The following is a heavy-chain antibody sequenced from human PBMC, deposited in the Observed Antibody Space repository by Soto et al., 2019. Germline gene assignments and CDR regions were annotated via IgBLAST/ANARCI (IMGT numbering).Heavy chain of an antibody. D-gene: IGHD6-19*01. J-gene: IGHJ5*02. V-gene: IGHV5-51*01. Sequence: GESLKISCKGSGYSFTSYWIGWVRQMPGKGLEWMGIIYPGDSDTRYSPSFQGQVTISADKSISTAYLQWSSLKASDTAMYYCGRLPAFYSSGGRVGTGWFDPWGQETLVTVS. CDR1: GYSFTSYW. CDR3: GRLPAFYSSGGRVGTGWFDP. CDR2: IYPGDSDT.